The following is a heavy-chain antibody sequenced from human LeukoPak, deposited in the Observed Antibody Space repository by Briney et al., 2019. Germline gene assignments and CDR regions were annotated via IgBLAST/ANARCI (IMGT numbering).Heavy chain of an antibody. CDR2: ASAYNGST. J-gene: IGHJ4*02. V-gene: IGHV1-18*01. D-gene: IGHD2-2*01. CDR3: TRAGTLGVTSSSGY. Sequence: ASVKVSCKTSGYTFTSYGISWVRQAPGQGLEWVGWASAYNGSTNYAQKFQGRVTMTTDTSTSTAYMELRSLRSDDTAVYYCTRAGTLGVTSSSGYWGQGTLVTVSS. CDR1: GYTFTSYG.